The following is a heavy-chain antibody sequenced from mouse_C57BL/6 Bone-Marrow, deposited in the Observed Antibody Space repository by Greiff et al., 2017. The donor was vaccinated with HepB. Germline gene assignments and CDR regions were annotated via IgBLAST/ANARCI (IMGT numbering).Heavy chain of an antibody. Sequence: VQLQQPGAELVKPGASVKLSCKASGYTFTSYWMQWVKQRPGQGLEWIGEIDPSDSYTNYNQKFKGKATLTVDTSASTAYMQLSSLTSEDSAGYYCARELLTTVVARSYFDYWGQGTTLTVSS. V-gene: IGHV1-50*01. CDR1: GYTFTSYW. CDR3: ARELLTTVVARSYFDY. D-gene: IGHD1-1*01. J-gene: IGHJ2*01. CDR2: IDPSDSYT.